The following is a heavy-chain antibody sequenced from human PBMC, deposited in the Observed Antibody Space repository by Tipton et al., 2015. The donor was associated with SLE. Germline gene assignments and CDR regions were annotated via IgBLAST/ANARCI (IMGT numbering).Heavy chain of an antibody. CDR3: ARGGGYCSSTSCPGAFDI. D-gene: IGHD2-2*01. CDR2: IYYSGST. CDR1: GGSISSSSYY. V-gene: IGHV4-39*07. J-gene: IGHJ3*02. Sequence: TLSLTCTVSGGSISSSSYYWGWIRQPPGKGLEWIGSIYYSGSTYYNPSLKSRVTISVDTSKNQFSLKLSSVTAADTAVYYCARGGGYCSSTSCPGAFDIWGQGTMVTVSS.